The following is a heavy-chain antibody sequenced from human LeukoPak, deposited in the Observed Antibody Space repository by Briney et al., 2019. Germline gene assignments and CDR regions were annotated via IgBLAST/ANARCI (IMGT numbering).Heavy chain of an antibody. J-gene: IGHJ1*01. CDR1: GFTVGTNS. Sequence: PGGSLRLSCAASGFTVGTNSMSWVRQSPGKGLEWFSVIYSGGSTYYADSVNGRFTISRDNSRNTLFLQMNSLRAEDTALYYCASAREYCGSAECYEYFDHWGQGTLVTVSS. V-gene: IGHV3-53*01. CDR3: ASAREYCGSAECYEYFDH. CDR2: IYSGGST. D-gene: IGHD2-21*01.